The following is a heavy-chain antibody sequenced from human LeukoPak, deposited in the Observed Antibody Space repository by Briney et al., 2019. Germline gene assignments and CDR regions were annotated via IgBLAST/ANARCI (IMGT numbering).Heavy chain of an antibody. D-gene: IGHD3-10*01. CDR2: IIPIFGTA. V-gene: IGHV1-69*06. CDR1: GGTFSSYA. Sequence: SVKVSCKASGGTFSSYAISWVRQAPGQGLEWMGGIIPIFGTANYAQKFQGRVTITADKSTSTAYMELSSLSSEDTAVYYCARARGSTYYYGSGPYYYYGMDVWGKGTTVTVSS. J-gene: IGHJ6*04. CDR3: ARARGSTYYYGSGPYYYYGMDV.